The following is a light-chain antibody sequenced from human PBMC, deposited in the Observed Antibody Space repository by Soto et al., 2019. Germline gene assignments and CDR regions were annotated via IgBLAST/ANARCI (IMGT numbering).Light chain of an antibody. CDR1: QNISNY. J-gene: IGKJ1*01. Sequence: IVLTQSPATLSVSPGERATLSCRASQNISNYLIWYQQKPGQAPRLLIYDVSNRATDIPARFSGSASGTEFTLTISSLQSEDFAIYYCQQYNNWPRTFGQGTKVDIK. V-gene: IGKV3D-15*01. CDR2: DVS. CDR3: QQYNNWPRT.